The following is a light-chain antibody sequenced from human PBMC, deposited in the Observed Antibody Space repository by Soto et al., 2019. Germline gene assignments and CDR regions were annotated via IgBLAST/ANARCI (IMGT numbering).Light chain of an antibody. V-gene: IGKV1-5*01. CDR2: DAS. CDR1: QSISSW. J-gene: IGKJ1*01. Sequence: DIQMTQSPSTLSASVGDRVTITCRASQSISSWLAWYQQKPGKAPKLLIYDASSLESGVPSRFSGSGSGTEFTLTISSLQPDDFATYYCQQYNSWRTFGQGSRWISN. CDR3: QQYNSWRT.